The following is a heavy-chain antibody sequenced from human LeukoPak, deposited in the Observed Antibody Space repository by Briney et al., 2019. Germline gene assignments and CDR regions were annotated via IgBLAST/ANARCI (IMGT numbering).Heavy chain of an antibody. J-gene: IGHJ4*02. D-gene: IGHD5-18*01. V-gene: IGHV3-30*02. CDR2: IRYDGSNK. Sequence: PGGSLRLSCAASGFTFSSYGMHWVRQAPGKGLEWVAFIRYDGSNKYYADSVKGRFTISRDNSKNSLYLQMNSLRAEDTALYYCAKDYRRYSYGYYFDYWGQGTLVTVSS. CDR1: GFTFSSYG. CDR3: AKDYRRYSYGYYFDY.